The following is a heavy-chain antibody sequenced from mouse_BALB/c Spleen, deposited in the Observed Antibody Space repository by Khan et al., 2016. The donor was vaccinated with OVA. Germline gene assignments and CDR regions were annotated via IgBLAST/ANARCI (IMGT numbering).Heavy chain of an antibody. Sequence: EVMLVESGGDLVKPGGSLRLSCAASGFTFSAYGMSWVRQTPDKRLEWVATINTDGYYTYYPDTVTGRFTIFSYNAEHTLYHQMSSLKSEDTAIYYGASHVTGSFAYWGQGTLVTVSA. CDR3: ASHVTGSFAY. V-gene: IGHV5-6*01. D-gene: IGHD4-1*01. CDR1: GFTFSAYG. CDR2: INTDGYYT. J-gene: IGHJ3*01.